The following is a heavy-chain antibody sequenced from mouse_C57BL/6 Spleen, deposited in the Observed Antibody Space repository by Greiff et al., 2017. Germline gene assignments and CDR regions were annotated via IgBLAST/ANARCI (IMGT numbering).Heavy chain of an antibody. CDR1: GYTFTDYY. D-gene: IGHD1-1*01. Sequence: EVQLQQSGPVLVKPGASVKMSCKASGYTFTDYYMNWVKQSHGKSLEWIGVINPYNGGTSYNQKFKGKATLTVDKSSSTAYMELNSLTSEDSAVYYCAREALTTVVAKAMDYWGQGTSVTVSS. CDR3: AREALTTVVAKAMDY. CDR2: INPYNGGT. J-gene: IGHJ4*01. V-gene: IGHV1-19*01.